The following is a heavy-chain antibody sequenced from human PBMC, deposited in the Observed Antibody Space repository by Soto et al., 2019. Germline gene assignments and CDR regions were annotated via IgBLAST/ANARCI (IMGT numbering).Heavy chain of an antibody. CDR2: ISAYNGNT. CDR1: GYTFTSYG. CDR3: ARSYSSPNYYYYGMDV. J-gene: IGHJ6*02. D-gene: IGHD6-13*01. Sequence: NPCASVKVSCKASGYTFTSYGISWVRQAPGQGLEWMGWISAYNGNTNYAQKLQGRVTMTTDTSTSTAYMELRSLRSDDTAVYYCARSYSSPNYYYYGMDVWGQGTTVTVSS. V-gene: IGHV1-18*01.